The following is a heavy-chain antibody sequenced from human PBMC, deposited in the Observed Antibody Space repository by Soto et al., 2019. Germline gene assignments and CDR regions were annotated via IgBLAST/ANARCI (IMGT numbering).Heavy chain of an antibody. CDR3: ARNTFYYYGMDV. CDR2: IIPILGIA. J-gene: IGHJ6*02. Sequence: QVQLVQSGAEVKKPGSSVKVSCKASGGTFSSYTISWVRQAPGQGLEWMGRIIPILGIANYAQKFQGRVMIFAXXSTSTAYMELSSLRSEDTAVYYCARNTFYYYGMDVWGQGTTVTVSS. CDR1: GGTFSSYT. V-gene: IGHV1-69*02. D-gene: IGHD3-16*01.